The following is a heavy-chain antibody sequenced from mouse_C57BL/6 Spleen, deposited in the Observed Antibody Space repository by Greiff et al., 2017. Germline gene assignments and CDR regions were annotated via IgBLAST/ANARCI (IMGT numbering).Heavy chain of an antibody. CDR2: IHPNSGST. CDR3: AREYDDYDEGYAMDY. CDR1: GYTFTSYW. D-gene: IGHD2-4*01. Sequence: QVQLQQPGAELVKPGASVKLSCKASGYTFTSYWMHWVKQRPGQGLEWIGMIHPNSGSTNYNEKFKSKATLTVDKSSSTAYMQLSSLASEDSAVYYCAREYDDYDEGYAMDYWGQGTSVTVSS. V-gene: IGHV1-64*01. J-gene: IGHJ4*01.